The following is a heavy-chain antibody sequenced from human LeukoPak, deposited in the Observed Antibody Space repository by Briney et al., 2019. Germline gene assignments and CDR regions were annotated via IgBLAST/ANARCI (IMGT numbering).Heavy chain of an antibody. D-gene: IGHD1-26*01. CDR1: GFTFSSDS. J-gene: IGHJ4*02. Sequence: GGSLRLSCAASGFTFSSDSMNWVRQAPGKGLEWVLSISSSSSYIYYADSVKGRFNISRDNPKPSLYSHMNSLRAEDTAVYYCARSEVGATGNWGQGTLVTVSS. CDR3: ARSEVGATGN. V-gene: IGHV3-21*01. CDR2: ISSSSSYI.